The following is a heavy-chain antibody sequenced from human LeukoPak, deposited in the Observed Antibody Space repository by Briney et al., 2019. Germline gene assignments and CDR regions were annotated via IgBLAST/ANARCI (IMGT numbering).Heavy chain of an antibody. J-gene: IGHJ4*02. Sequence: PSETLSLTCAVYGGSFSGYYWSWIRQPPGKGLEWIGEINHSGSTNYNPSLKSRVAISVDTSKNQFSLKLSSVTAADTAVYYCARGATMVRLGSGYWGQGTLVTVSS. CDR1: GGSFSGYY. CDR2: INHSGST. V-gene: IGHV4-34*01. CDR3: ARGATMVRLGSGY. D-gene: IGHD3-10*01.